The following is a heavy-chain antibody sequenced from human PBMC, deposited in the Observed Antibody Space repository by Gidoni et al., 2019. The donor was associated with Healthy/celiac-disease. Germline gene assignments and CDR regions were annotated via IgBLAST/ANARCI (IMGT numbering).Heavy chain of an antibody. Sequence: QVQLVESGGGVVQPGRSLRLSCAASGFTFSSYGMHWVRQAPGKGLEWVAVISYDGSNKYYADSVKGRFTISRDNSKNTLYLQMNSLRAEDTAVYYCAKDDWEYYYDSSGYFPDYWGQGTLVTVSS. CDR3: AKDDWEYYYDSSGYFPDY. CDR1: GFTFSSYG. V-gene: IGHV3-30*18. D-gene: IGHD3-22*01. J-gene: IGHJ4*02. CDR2: ISYDGSNK.